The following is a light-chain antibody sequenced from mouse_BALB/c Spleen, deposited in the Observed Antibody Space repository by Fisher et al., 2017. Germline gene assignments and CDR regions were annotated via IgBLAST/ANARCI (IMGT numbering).Light chain of an antibody. CDR3: QQWSSYPLT. CDR2: STS. J-gene: IGKJ5*01. Sequence: IVITQTPAIMSASPGEKVTISCSASSSVSYMYWYQQKPGSSPKLWIYSTSNLASGVPARFSGSGSGTSYSLTISRMEAEDAATYYCQQWSSYPLTFGAGTKLELK. V-gene: IGKV4-55*01. CDR1: SSVSY.